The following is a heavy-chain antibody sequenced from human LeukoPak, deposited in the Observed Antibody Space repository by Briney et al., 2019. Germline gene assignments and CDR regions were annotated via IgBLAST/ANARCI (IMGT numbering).Heavy chain of an antibody. V-gene: IGHV3-73*01. J-gene: IGHJ4*02. CDR3: IRYRMLTGNDYN. D-gene: IGHD4/OR15-4a*01. CDR1: GFTFSGSA. Sequence: PGRSLRLSCAASGFTFSGSAMHWVRQASGKGLEWVGRIRSKANSYATAYAASVTGRFTISRDDSKNTAYLQMNSLKTEDTAVYYCIRYRMLTGNDYNWGQGTLVTVSS. CDR2: IRSKANSYAT.